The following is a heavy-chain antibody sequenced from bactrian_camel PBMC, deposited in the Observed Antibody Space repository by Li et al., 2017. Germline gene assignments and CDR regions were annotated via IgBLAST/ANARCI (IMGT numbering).Heavy chain of an antibody. CDR2: IYTGGEST. Sequence: HVQLVESGGGSVQVGGSLRLSCAASGSDDSKYCMGWFRQVPGKAREAVAAIYTGGESTWHEGSVKDRFTISRDNAKNTIYLQMNSLKAEDTGTYYCAAESGTWSCLIHPTTRDFNSWGQGTQVTVS. J-gene: IGHJ6*01. V-gene: IGHV3S54*01. CDR3: AAESGTWSCLIHPTTRDFNS. CDR1: GSDDSKYC. D-gene: IGHD2*01.